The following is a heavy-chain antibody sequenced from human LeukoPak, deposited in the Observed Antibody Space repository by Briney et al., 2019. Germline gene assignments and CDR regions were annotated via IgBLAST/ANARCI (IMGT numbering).Heavy chain of an antibody. Sequence: GGSLRLSCAASGFTFSSYSMNWVRQAPGKGLEWVSSISSSSSYIYYADSVKGRFTISRDNSKNTLCLQMNSLRAEDTAVYYCAKDRGLLSFDYWGQGTLVTVSS. CDR3: AKDRGLLSFDY. CDR1: GFTFSSYS. D-gene: IGHD3-16*01. V-gene: IGHV3-21*04. CDR2: ISSSSSYI. J-gene: IGHJ4*02.